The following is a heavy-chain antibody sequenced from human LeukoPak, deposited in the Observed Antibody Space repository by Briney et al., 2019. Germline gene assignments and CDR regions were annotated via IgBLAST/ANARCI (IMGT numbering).Heavy chain of an antibody. CDR2: ISYDGSNK. J-gene: IGHJ4*02. CDR3: ARDHSYSSGWPFDY. CDR1: GFTFSSYA. D-gene: IGHD6-19*01. V-gene: IGHV3-30-3*01. Sequence: GGSLRLSCAASGFTFSSYAMHWVRQAPGKGLEWVAVISYDGSNKYCADSVKGRFTISRDNSKNTLYLQMNSLRAEDTAVYYCARDHSYSSGWPFDYWGQGTLVTVSS.